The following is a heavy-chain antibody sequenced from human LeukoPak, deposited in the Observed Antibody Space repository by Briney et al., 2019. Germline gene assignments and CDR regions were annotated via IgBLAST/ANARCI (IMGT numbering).Heavy chain of an antibody. J-gene: IGHJ6*03. V-gene: IGHV3-23*01. CDR2: VTASAGNT. D-gene: IGHD6-13*01. CDR3: ARRNIAPAGDYQYHYMDV. CDR1: GFTFSSYA. Sequence: GGSLRLSCAASGFTFSSYAMSWVRQAPGKGLEWVSAVTASAGNTYYADSVKGRFTISRDNAKNSLYLHMDSLRAEDTAVYYCARRNIAPAGDYQYHYMDVWGKGTTVTISS.